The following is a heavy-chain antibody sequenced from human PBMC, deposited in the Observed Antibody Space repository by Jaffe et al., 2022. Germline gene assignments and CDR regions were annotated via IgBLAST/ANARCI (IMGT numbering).Heavy chain of an antibody. CDR3: ARRIGDTAYYYYYYYMDV. Sequence: QLQLQESGPGLVKPSETLSLTCTVSGGSISSSSYYWGWIRQPPGKGLEWIGSIYYSGSTYYNPSLKSRVTISVDTSKNQFSLKLSSVTAADTAVYYCARRIGDTAYYYYYYYMDVWGKGTTVTVSS. CDR2: IYYSGST. CDR1: GGSISSSSYY. D-gene: IGHD4-17*01. J-gene: IGHJ6*03. V-gene: IGHV4-39*01.